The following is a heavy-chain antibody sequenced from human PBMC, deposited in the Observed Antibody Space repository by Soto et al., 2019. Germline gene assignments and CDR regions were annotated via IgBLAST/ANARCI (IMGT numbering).Heavy chain of an antibody. CDR3: ARGGDSSSWYWFDP. Sequence: SETLSLTCAVYGGSFSGYYWSWIRQPPGKGLEWIGEINHSGSTNYNPSLKSRVTISVDTSKNQFSLKLSSVTAADTAVYYCARGGDSSSWYWFDPWGQGTLVTVSS. CDR2: INHSGST. CDR1: GGSFSGYY. D-gene: IGHD6-13*01. V-gene: IGHV4-34*01. J-gene: IGHJ5*02.